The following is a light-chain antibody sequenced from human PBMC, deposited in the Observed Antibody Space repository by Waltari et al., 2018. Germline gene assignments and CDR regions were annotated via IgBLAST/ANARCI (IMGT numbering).Light chain of an antibody. CDR3: QQRSNWPVT. V-gene: IGKV3-11*01. J-gene: IGKJ3*01. CDR1: QSVNRY. CDR2: DAS. Sequence: EIVLTQSPATLSLSPGHRATLSCRASQSVNRYLAWYQQKPGQAPRLLIYDASNRATGIPARFSGSGSGTDFTLTISSLESEDFTVYYCQQRSNWPVTFGPGTRVDIK.